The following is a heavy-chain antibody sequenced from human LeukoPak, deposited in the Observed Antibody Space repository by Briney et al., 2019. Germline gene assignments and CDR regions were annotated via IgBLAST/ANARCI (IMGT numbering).Heavy chain of an antibody. J-gene: IGHJ4*02. CDR1: GGSISSYY. V-gene: IGHV4-59*01. CDR2: IYYSGST. CDR3: ARGNSYGRTYYFDY. Sequence: SETLSLTCTVSGGSISSYYWSWIRQPPGKGLEWIGYIYYSGSTNYNPSLKSRVTISVDTSKNQFSLKLSSVTAADTAVYYCARGNSYGRTYYFDYWGQGTLLTVSS. D-gene: IGHD5-18*01.